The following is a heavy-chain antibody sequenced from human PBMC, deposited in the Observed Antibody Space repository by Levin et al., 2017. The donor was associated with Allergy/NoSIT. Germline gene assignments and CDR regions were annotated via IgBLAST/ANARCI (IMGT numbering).Heavy chain of an antibody. CDR1: GFTFSSYG. CDR3: ARAPLWGKRDTMMDY. V-gene: IGHV3-33*01. CDR2: IWYDGSNK. Sequence: GGSLRLSCAASGFTFSSYGMHWVRQAPGKGLEWVAVIWYDGSNKYYADSVKGRFTISRDNSKNTLYLQMNSLRAEDTAVYYCARAPLWGKRDTMMDYWGQGTLVTVSS. J-gene: IGHJ4*02. D-gene: IGHD3-16*01.